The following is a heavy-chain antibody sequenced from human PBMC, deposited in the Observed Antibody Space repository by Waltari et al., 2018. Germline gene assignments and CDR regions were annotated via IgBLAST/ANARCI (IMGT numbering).Heavy chain of an antibody. D-gene: IGHD3-3*01. CDR2: TRNKANSYTT. V-gene: IGHV3-72*01. CDR3: ARDARITIFGVVTAYYMDV. J-gene: IGHJ6*03. CDR1: GFTFSDHY. Sequence: VQLVESGGGLVQPGGSLRLSCAASGFTFSDHYMDWVRQATGKGLEWVGRTRNKANSYTTEYAASVKGRFTISRDDSKNSLYLQMNSLKTEDTAVYYCARDARITIFGVVTAYYMDVWGKGTTVTVSS.